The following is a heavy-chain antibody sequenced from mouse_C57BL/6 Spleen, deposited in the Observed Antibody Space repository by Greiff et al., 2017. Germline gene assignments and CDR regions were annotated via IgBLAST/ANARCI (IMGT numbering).Heavy chain of an antibody. J-gene: IGHJ4*01. Sequence: QVQLQQSGAELVRPGASVTLSCKASGYTFTDYEMHWVKQTPVHGLEWIGAIDPETGGTAYNQKFKGKAILTADKSSSTAYMELRSLTSEDSAVYYWTRSKLDGYYGAMDYWGQGTSVTVSA. CDR2: IDPETGGT. CDR3: TRSKLDGYYGAMDY. D-gene: IGHD2-3*01. CDR1: GYTFTDYE. V-gene: IGHV1-15*01.